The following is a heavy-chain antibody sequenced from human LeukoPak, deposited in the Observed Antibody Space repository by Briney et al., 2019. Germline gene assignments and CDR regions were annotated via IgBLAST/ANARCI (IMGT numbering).Heavy chain of an antibody. CDR3: ARGGGDYCFDY. V-gene: IGHV3-23*01. Sequence: GGSLRLSCVASGFTFSNYAMNWVRQAPGKGLEWVSVISTSGSGTYYADSVKGRFTISRDNSKNTLYLQLNNLRAEDTAVYFCARGGGDYCFDYWGQGALVTVSS. CDR2: ISTSGSGT. CDR1: GFTFSNYA. J-gene: IGHJ4*02. D-gene: IGHD2-21*02.